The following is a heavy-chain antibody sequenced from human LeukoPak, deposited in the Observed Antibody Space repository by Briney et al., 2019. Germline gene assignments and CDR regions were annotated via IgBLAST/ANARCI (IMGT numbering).Heavy chain of an antibody. CDR2: SNPNSGGT. Sequence: ASVKVSCKASGYTFTGYYMHWVRQAPGQGLEWMGWSNPNSGGTNYAQTFQGRVTMTRDMSISTAYMELSRLRSDDTAVYYCATYNVKPSGMASDWFDPWGQGTLVTVSS. D-gene: IGHD3-10*02. CDR1: GYTFTGYY. CDR3: ATYNVKPSGMASDWFDP. J-gene: IGHJ5*02. V-gene: IGHV1-2*02.